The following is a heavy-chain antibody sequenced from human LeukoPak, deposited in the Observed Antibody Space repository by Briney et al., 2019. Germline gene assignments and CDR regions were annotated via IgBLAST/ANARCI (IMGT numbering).Heavy chain of an antibody. V-gene: IGHV3-7*01. J-gene: IGHJ4*02. D-gene: IGHD3-22*01. CDR1: GFTVSSNY. CDR2: IKHNGGEK. CDR3: ARDRGWRTSGYYLYHFDY. Sequence: GGSLRLSCAASGFTVSSNYMSWVRQAPGKGLEWVASIKHNGGEKYYVDSVKGRFTISRDNAKDSLYLEMSSLRVEDTAVYYCARDRGWRTSGYYLYHFDYWGQGTLVTFAS.